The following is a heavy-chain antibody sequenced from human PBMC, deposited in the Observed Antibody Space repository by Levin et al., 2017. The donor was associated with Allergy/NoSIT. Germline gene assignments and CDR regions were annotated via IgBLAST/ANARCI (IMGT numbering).Heavy chain of an antibody. J-gene: IGHJ4*02. CDR2: IYYSGST. CDR1: GGSISSGDYY. CDR3: ASFSSSWGWVFDY. V-gene: IGHV4-30-4*01. D-gene: IGHD6-13*01. Sequence: SQTLSLTCPVSGGSISSGDYYWSWIRQPPGKGLEWIGYIYYSGSTYYNPSLKSRVTISVDTSKNQFSLKLSSVTAADTAVYYCASFSSSWGWVFDYWGQGTLVTVSS.